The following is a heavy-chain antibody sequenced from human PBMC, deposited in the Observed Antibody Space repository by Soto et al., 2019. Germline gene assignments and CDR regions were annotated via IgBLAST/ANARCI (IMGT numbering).Heavy chain of an antibody. CDR1: GFTFNNYI. CDR3: TKDRHITQGRLSYHDLDA. V-gene: IGHV3-30*04. CDR2: ISSDGSST. D-gene: IGHD3-3*01. J-gene: IGHJ6*02. Sequence: PVGSLSLSSAASGFTFNNYIMHWVRQAPGKGLDWVAAISSDGSSTYYAESLKGRFTISRDNSKSTMYLQMDRLRSEDTAVYYCTKDRHITQGRLSYHDLDAWGPGTPVTVS.